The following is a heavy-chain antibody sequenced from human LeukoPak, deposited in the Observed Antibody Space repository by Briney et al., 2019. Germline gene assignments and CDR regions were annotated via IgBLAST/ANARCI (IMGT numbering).Heavy chain of an antibody. CDR3: ARAPAYSSSWYMDY. CDR2: IYSGGST. Sequence: GGSLRVSCAASGFTVISNYMSWVRQARGKGLEWVSVIYSGGSTYYADSVKGRFTISRDNSKNTLYLQMNSLRAEDTAVYYCARAPAYSSSWYMDYWGQGTLVTVSS. V-gene: IGHV3-66*01. J-gene: IGHJ4*02. CDR1: GFTVISNY. D-gene: IGHD6-13*01.